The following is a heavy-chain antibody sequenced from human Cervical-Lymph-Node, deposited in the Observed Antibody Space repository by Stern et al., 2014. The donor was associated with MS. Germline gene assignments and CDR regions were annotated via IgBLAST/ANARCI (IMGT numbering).Heavy chain of an antibody. CDR2: IHSRGTT. Sequence: QVQLQESGPGLVKPAQTLSLTCTVSGGSLSGHDYYWNWIRQPPGKGLEWLGYIHSRGTTYYNPSLQGRVTMSLDASKNQFSLRLTSVTAADTAMYFCVKSWESGGYPFDSWGQGTLVTVSS. CDR1: GGSLSGHDYY. D-gene: IGHD2-15*01. CDR3: VKSWESGGYPFDS. V-gene: IGHV4-30-4*08. J-gene: IGHJ4*02.